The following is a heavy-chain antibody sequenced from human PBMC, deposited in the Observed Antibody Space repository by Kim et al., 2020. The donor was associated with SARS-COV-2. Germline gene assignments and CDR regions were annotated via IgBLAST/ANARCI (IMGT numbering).Heavy chain of an antibody. D-gene: IGHD6-19*01. V-gene: IGHV1-46*01. J-gene: IGHJ3*02. CDR2: T. Sequence: TGYAAKSQGRVTMTRDTSTSTVYMGLSSMRSEDTAVYYCARVGWTDAFDIWGQGTMVPVSS. CDR3: ARVGWTDAFDI.